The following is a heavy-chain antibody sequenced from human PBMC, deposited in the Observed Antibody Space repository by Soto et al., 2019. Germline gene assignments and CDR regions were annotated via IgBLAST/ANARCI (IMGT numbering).Heavy chain of an antibody. J-gene: IGHJ6*02. CDR3: ARAVSYGGYYYYGMDV. Sequence: PSETLSLTCTVSGGSLSSYYWSWIRQPPGKGLEWIGYIYYSGSTNYNPSLKSRVTISVDTSKNQFSLQLSSVTAADTAVYYCARAVSYGGYYYYGMDVWGQGTTVTVSS. CDR1: GGSLSSYY. D-gene: IGHD1-26*01. CDR2: IYYSGST. V-gene: IGHV4-59*01.